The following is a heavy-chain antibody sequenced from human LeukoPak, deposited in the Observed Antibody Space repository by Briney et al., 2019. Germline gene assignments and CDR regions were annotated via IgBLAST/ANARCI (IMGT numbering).Heavy chain of an antibody. CDR3: ARDPPDYYDSSGYYQHLDY. J-gene: IGHJ4*02. D-gene: IGHD3-22*01. V-gene: IGHV1-18*01. CDR1: GYTFTSYG. CDR2: ISAYNGNT. Sequence: GASVKVSCKASGYTFTSYGISWVRQAPGQGLEWMGWISAYNGNTNYAQKLQGRVTMTTDTSTSTAYMELRSLRSDDTAVYYCARDPPDYYDSSGYYQHLDYWGQGTLVTVSP.